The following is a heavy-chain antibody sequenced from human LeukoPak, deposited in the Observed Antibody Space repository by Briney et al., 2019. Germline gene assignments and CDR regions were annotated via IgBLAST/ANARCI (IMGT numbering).Heavy chain of an antibody. CDR1: GYSISSGYY. Sequence: SETLSLTCTVSGYSISSGYYWGWIRQPPGKGLEWIGSIYHSGSTYYNPSLKSRVTISVDTSKNQFSLKLTSMTAADTAVYYCTRITEWNDFDYWGQGTLVTVSS. CDR2: IYHSGST. CDR3: TRITEWNDFDY. D-gene: IGHD1-1*01. J-gene: IGHJ4*02. V-gene: IGHV4-38-2*02.